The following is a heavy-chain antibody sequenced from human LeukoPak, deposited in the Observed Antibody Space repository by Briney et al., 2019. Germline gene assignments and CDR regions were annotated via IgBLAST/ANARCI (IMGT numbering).Heavy chain of an antibody. V-gene: IGHV4-38-2*01. CDR2: IYYSGSP. Sequence: GSLRLSCEASGFALNDYIMSWVRQAPGKGLEWIGSIYYSGSPFYNPSLKSRVTISVDTSKNQFSLKLSSVTAADTAVYYCATGIAAAGTWYFDYWGQGTLVTVSS. J-gene: IGHJ4*02. D-gene: IGHD6-13*01. CDR3: ATGIAAAGTWYFDY. CDR1: GFALNDYI.